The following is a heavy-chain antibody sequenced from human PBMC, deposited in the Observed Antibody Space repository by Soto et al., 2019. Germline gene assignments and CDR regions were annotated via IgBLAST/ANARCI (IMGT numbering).Heavy chain of an antibody. Sequence: VGSLRLSCAASGFTFSSYAMTWVRQAPGKGLEWLSVISGSGGSTYYADSVKGRFTISRDNSKNTLYLQMNSLRAEDTAVYYCAKDRAPRYGMDVWGQGATVTVSS. V-gene: IGHV3-23*01. CDR2: ISGSGGST. D-gene: IGHD3-10*01. CDR1: GFTFSSYA. J-gene: IGHJ6*02. CDR3: AKDRAPRYGMDV.